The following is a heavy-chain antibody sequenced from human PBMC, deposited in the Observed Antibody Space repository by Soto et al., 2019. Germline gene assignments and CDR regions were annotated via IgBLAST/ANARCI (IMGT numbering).Heavy chain of an antibody. Sequence: QVQLQESGPGLVKPSQTLSLTCTVSGGSISSGGYYWNWIRQHPGKGLEWIGYIYYSGSTYYNPSLRCRVTITVAASKIRFSLKLSSVTAAGTAVYYCAGEPLTWGQGTVVTVPS. V-gene: IGHV4-31*03. J-gene: IGHJ4*02. CDR3: AGEPLT. CDR1: GGSISSGGYY. CDR2: IYYSGST.